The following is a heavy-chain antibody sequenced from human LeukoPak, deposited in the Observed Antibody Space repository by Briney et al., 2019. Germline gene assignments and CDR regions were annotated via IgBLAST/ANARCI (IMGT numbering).Heavy chain of an antibody. CDR1: GYTFTSYD. CDR3: ARGAGYCSSTSCYRFDY. J-gene: IGHJ4*02. V-gene: IGHV1-8*03. CDR2: MNPNSGNT. Sequence: ASVKVSCKASGYTFTSYDINWVRQATGQGLEWMGWMNPNSGNTGYAQKFQGRVTITADESTSTAYMELSSLRSEDTAVYYCARGAGYCSSTSCYRFDYWGQGTLVTVSS. D-gene: IGHD2-2*01.